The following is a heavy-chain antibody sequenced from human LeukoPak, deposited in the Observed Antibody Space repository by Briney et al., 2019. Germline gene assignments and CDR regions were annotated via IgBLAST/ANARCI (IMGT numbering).Heavy chain of an antibody. D-gene: IGHD6-19*01. CDR1: GFTVSSNY. CDR3: ARGTSGWSPAPFDY. V-gene: IGHV3-53*01. Sequence: GGSLRLSCAASGFTVSSNYMSWVRQAPGKGLEWVSVIYSGGSTCYADSVKGRFTISRDNSKNTLYLQMNSLRAEDTAVYYCARGTSGWSPAPFDYWGQGTLVTVSS. J-gene: IGHJ4*02. CDR2: IYSGGST.